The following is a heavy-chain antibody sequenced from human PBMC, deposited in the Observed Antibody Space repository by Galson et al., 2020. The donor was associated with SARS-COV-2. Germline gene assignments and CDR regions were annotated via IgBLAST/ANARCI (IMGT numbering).Heavy chain of an antibody. Sequence: SETLSLTCAVSGGSIRSGPHSWSWVRQPPGKGLEWIGYISHNGDTNFNPSLRSRLTMSVDRSKTHFSLTLSSVTAADTAVYYCAREALGSGWFDPWGQGILVIVSS. V-gene: IGHV4-30-2*01. CDR1: GGSIRSGPHS. CDR2: ISHNGDT. D-gene: IGHD3-10*01. J-gene: IGHJ5*02. CDR3: AREALGSGWFDP.